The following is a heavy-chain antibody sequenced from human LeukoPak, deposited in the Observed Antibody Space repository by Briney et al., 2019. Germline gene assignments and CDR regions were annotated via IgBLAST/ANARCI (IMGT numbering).Heavy chain of an antibody. J-gene: IGHJ4*02. V-gene: IGHV3-23*01. CDR1: GFTFSNHA. CDR3: TKDDWVY. Sequence: GGSLRLSCAASGFTFSNHAMSWVRQAPGKGLEWVSTIIGSGGSTYYADSVKGRFTISRDNSKNTLYLQMNSLRAEDTAVYYCTKDDWVYWGQGTLVTVPS. D-gene: IGHD3-9*01. CDR2: IIGSGGST.